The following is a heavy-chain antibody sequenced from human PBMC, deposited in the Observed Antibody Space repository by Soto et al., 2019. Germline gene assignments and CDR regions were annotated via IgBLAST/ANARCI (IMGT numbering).Heavy chain of an antibody. D-gene: IGHD6-19*01. CDR1: GGSFSGYY. Sequence: PSETLSLTCAVYGGSFSGYYWSWIRQPPGKGLEWIGEINHSGSTNYNPSLKGRVTISVDTSKNQFSLKLSSVTAADTAVYYCARGLGRSSGWYGRGFGMDVWGQGTTVTVSS. CDR3: ARGLGRSSGWYGRGFGMDV. J-gene: IGHJ6*02. CDR2: INHSGST. V-gene: IGHV4-34*01.